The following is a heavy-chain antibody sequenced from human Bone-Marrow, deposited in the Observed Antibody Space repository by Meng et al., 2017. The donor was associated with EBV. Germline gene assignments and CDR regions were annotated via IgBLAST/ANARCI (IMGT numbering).Heavy chain of an antibody. CDR2: VWYDGSKA. J-gene: IGHJ5*02. D-gene: IGHD6-19*01. CDR1: GFRCSNSG. CDR3: ARDRLDQIHMTPGTYAGWENWFDP. Sequence: QVQLVESGXGVIQPGGCLRLSCAAAGFRCSNSGMHWVRQVPGKGLEWVAIVWYDGSKAFYRESVRGRFTISRDNSKNMMYLQMNSLRAEDTALYYCARDRLDQIHMTPGTYAGWENWFDPRGQGTLVTVSS. V-gene: IGHV3-33*01.